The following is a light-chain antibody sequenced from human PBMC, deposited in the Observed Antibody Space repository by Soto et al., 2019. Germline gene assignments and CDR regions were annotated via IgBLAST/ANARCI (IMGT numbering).Light chain of an antibody. CDR1: QSISSW. J-gene: IGKJ5*01. Sequence: DIQVTQSKSTLSASVGDRVTITCLASQSISSWLAWYQQKPGTAPKLLIYKASSLESGVPSRFSGSGSGAEFTLTISSLQPDDFATYYCQQYNTYSTFGQGTRLEIK. CDR2: KAS. CDR3: QQYNTYST. V-gene: IGKV1-5*03.